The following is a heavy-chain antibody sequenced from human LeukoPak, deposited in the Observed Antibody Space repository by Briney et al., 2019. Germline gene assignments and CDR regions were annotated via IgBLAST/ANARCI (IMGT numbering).Heavy chain of an antibody. CDR1: GYTFTSYD. J-gene: IGHJ6*02. CDR3: ARGSPTTIFGVVIEVYYYGMDV. D-gene: IGHD3-3*01. V-gene: IGHV1-8*01. CDR2: MNPSSGNT. Sequence: ASVKVSCKASGYTFTSYDINWVRQATGQGLEWMGWMNPSSGNTGYAQKFQGRVTMTRNTSISTAYMELSSLRSEDTAVYYCARGSPTTIFGVVIEVYYYGMDVWGQGTTVTVSS.